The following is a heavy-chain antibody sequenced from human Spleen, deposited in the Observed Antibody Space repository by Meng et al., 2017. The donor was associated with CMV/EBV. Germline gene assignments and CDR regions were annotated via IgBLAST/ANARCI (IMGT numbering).Heavy chain of an antibody. CDR1: GYTFTSYG. V-gene: IGHV1-8*02. CDR2: MNPNSGKT. CDR3: GRGYGLDH. D-gene: IGHD3-10*01. J-gene: IGHJ4*02. Sequence: ASVKVSCKASGYTFTSYGISWVRQAPGQGLEWMGWMNPNSGKTGYAQKFQGRVTMTTNTSTRTVYMELSSLRFEDTAVYYCGRGYGLDHWGQGTLVTVSS.